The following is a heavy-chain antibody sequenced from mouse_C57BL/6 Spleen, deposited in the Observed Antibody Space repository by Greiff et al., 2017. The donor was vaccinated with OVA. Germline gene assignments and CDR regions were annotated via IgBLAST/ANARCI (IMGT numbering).Heavy chain of an antibody. CDR3: ARSPITTVGGFDY. J-gene: IGHJ2*01. V-gene: IGHV5-12*01. CDR1: GFTFSDYY. D-gene: IGHD1-1*01. CDR2: ISNGGGST. Sequence: EVKVVESGGGLVQPGGSLKLSCAASGFTFSDYYMYWVRQTPEKRLEWVAYISNGGGSTYYPDTVKGRFTISRDNAKNTLYLQMSRLKSEDTAMYYCARSPITTVGGFDYWGQGTTLTVSS.